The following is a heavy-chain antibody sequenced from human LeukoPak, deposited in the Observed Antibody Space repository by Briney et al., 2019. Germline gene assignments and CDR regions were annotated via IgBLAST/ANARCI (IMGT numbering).Heavy chain of an antibody. V-gene: IGHV3-21*04. Sequence: GALRLSFAASGFTFSSYSMNWVRQAPGKGLEWVSSISSSSSYIYYADSVKGRFTISRDDSKNTAYLQMNSLKTEDTAVYYCTRHAEDVSGEDFDYWGQGTLVTVSS. CDR3: TRHAEDVSGEDFDY. J-gene: IGHJ4*02. D-gene: IGHD1-26*01. CDR1: GFTFSSYS. CDR2: ISSSSSYI.